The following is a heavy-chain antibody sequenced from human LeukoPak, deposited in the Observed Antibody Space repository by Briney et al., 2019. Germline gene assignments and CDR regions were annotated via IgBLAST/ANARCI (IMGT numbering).Heavy chain of an antibody. CDR1: DGSFTGYF. CDR2: INHRGST. V-gene: IGHV4-34*01. CDR3: ARDPTTVMTVPWYFDT. D-gene: IGHD4-11*01. J-gene: IGHJ4*02. Sequence: SETLSLTCAVYDGSFTGYFWNWIRQSPGKGLEWIGEINHRGSTNYNPSLKSRLTISVDTSKNQFSLGLTSVTAADTGVYFCARDPTTVMTVPWYFDTWGQGTLVTVSS.